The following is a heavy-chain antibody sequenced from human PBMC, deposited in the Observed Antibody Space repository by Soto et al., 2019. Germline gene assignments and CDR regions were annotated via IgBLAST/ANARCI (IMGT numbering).Heavy chain of an antibody. CDR3: ASGPPGAAKAYYYGMDV. CDR1: GFTVSSNY. CDR2: IYSGGST. D-gene: IGHD6-25*01. Sequence: EVQLVETGGGLIQPGGSLRLSCAASGFTVSSNYMSWVRQAPGKGLEWVSVIYSGGSTYYADSVKGRFTISRDNSKNTLYLQMNSLRAEDTAVYYCASGPPGAAKAYYYGMDVWGQGTTVTVSS. V-gene: IGHV3-53*02. J-gene: IGHJ6*02.